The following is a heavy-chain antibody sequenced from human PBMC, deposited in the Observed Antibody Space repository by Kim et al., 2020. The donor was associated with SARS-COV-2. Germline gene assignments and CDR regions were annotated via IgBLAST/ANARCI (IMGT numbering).Heavy chain of an antibody. J-gene: IGHJ4*02. CDR1: GYTFTGYY. CDR2: INPNSGGT. V-gene: IGHV1-2*02. Sequence: ASVKVSCKASGYTFTGYYMHWVRQAPGQGLEWMGWINPNSGGTNYAQKFQGRVTMTRDTSISTAYMELSRLRSDDTAVYYCARRERSSGWSTAHYWGQGTLVTVSS. CDR3: ARRERSSGWSTAHY. D-gene: IGHD6-19*01.